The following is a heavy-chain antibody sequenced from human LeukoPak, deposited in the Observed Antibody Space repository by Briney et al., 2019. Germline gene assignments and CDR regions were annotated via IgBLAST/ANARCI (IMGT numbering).Heavy chain of an antibody. V-gene: IGHV5-51*01. Sequence: GESLKISCKGSGYSFTGYWIGWVRQMPGKGLEWMGIIYPRDSDTRYSPSFQGQVTISADKSISTAYLQWSSLQASDAAMYYCARLLGGGPAATPFDYWGQGTLVTVPS. J-gene: IGHJ4*02. CDR1: GYSFTGYW. D-gene: IGHD2-2*01. CDR3: ARLLGGGPAATPFDY. CDR2: IYPRDSDT.